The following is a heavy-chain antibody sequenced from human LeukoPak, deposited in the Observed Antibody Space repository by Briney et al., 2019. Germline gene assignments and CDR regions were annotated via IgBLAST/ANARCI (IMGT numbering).Heavy chain of an antibody. CDR2: INPNTGAT. Sequence: ASVKVSCKPSGYTFTGYYLHWVRQAPGQGLEWMGWINPNTGATIYAEKFQGRVAMTRDTSIDTAYIEMRSLRSDDTAVYYCARDRVGSGWPRPWYFEFWGQGTLITVSS. V-gene: IGHV1-2*02. CDR1: GYTFTGYY. J-gene: IGHJ4*02. D-gene: IGHD6-19*01. CDR3: ARDRVGSGWPRPWYFEF.